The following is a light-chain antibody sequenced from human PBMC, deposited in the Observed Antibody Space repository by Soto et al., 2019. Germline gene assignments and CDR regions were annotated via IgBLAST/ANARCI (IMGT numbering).Light chain of an antibody. CDR2: DVT. CDR3: SSYTNINTVI. CDR1: NSDVGGYDC. Sequence: QSALPQPASMSGSPGQSITISCTGSNSDVGGYDCVSWYQQHPGKAPKVIIYDVTNRPSGVSSRFSGAKSGNTASLTISGLQADDEADYYCSSYTNINTVIFGGGTKLTVL. V-gene: IGLV2-14*01. J-gene: IGLJ2*01.